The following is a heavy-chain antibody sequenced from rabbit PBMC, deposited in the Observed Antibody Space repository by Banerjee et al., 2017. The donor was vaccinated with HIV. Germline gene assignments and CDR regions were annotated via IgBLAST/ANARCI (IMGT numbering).Heavy chain of an antibody. CDR2: IYAGSSGST. V-gene: IGHV1S40*01. CDR3: ARGAWAYGYTTDL. CDR1: GFSFSSSYY. D-gene: IGHD6-1*01. Sequence: QSLEESGGDLVKPGASLTLTCTASGFSFSSSYYMCWVRQAPGKGLEWIGCIYAGSSGSTYYASWAKGRFTISKTSSATVTLQMTSLTAADTAPYFCARGAWAYGYTTDLWGPGTLVTVS. J-gene: IGHJ4*01.